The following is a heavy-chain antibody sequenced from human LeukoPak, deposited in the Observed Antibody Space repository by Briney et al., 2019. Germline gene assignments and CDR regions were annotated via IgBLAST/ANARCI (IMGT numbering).Heavy chain of an antibody. D-gene: IGHD4-17*01. J-gene: IGHJ4*02. CDR3: ARGRDGAPDY. CDR1: GYTFSSFD. V-gene: IGHV1-8*01. Sequence: GASVKVSCKASGYTFSSFDINWVRQAAGQGLEWMGWMNPNSGNTGYAQKFQGRVTMTRNTSISTSYMELSSLRSEDTAVYYCARGRDGAPDYGGQGTLVSVSS. CDR2: MNPNSGNT.